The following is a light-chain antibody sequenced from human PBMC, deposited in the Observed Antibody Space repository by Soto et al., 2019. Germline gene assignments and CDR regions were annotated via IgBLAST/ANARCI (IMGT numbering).Light chain of an antibody. CDR1: QTVRNNY. Sequence: EFVLTQSPGTLSLSPGERPTLSCRASQTVRNNYLAWYQQKPGQAPRLLIYDASSRATGIPDRYSGGGSGTSFTLTIRRLAPEDYAVYYCPQFSRYQLTFGGGTKIEMK. CDR3: PQFSRYQLT. V-gene: IGKV3-20*01. J-gene: IGKJ4*01. CDR2: DAS.